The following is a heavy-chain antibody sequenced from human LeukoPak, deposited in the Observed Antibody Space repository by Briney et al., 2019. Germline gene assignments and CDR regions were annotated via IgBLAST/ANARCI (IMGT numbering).Heavy chain of an antibody. CDR2: IYYSGST. CDR1: GGPFSGYY. D-gene: IGHD6-13*01. Sequence: SETLSLTCAVSGGPFSGYYWSWIRQPPGKGLEWIGYIYYSGSTYYNPSLKSRVTISVDTSKNQFSLKLSSVTAADAAVYYTARAHGTYYFDYWGQGTLVTVSS. V-gene: IGHV4-30-4*01. J-gene: IGHJ4*02. CDR3: ARAHGTYYFDY.